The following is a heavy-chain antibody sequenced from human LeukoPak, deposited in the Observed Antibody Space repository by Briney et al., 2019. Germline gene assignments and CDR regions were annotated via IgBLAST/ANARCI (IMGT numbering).Heavy chain of an antibody. Sequence: SETLSLTCTVSGGSISSSSYHWGWIRQPPGKGLEWIGSIYYSGSTYYNPSLKSRVTISVDTSKNQFSLKLSSVTAADTAVYYCAGYCSSTSCPNNAFDIWGQGTMVTVSS. V-gene: IGHV4-39*01. J-gene: IGHJ3*02. CDR3: AGYCSSTSCPNNAFDI. CDR1: GGSISSSSYH. CDR2: IYYSGST. D-gene: IGHD2-2*01.